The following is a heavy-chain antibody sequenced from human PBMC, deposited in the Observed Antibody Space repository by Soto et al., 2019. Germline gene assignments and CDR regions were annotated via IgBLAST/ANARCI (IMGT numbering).Heavy chain of an antibody. CDR3: TMKGPSDVSPFAT. D-gene: IGHD2-8*01. CDR2: IYHTGNT. CDR1: RGSVNSPNW. V-gene: IGHV4-4*02. J-gene: IGHJ5*02. Sequence: QVQLQESGPGLVKPSGTLSLTCGVSRGSVNSPNWWCWGRQPRGEGLERVGEIYHTGNTNNNPSLKTRLNLSVAKTQTPFTPPLTSVHSSETAVYYITMKGPSDVSPFATWGQGTLVTVSS.